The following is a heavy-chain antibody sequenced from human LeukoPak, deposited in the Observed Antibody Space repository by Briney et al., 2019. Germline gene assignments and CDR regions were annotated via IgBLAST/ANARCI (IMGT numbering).Heavy chain of an antibody. J-gene: IGHJ4*02. CDR2: IYYTGST. CDR1: GGSISSGGYY. V-gene: IGHV4-31*03. D-gene: IGHD2-21*01. Sequence: KPSETLSLTCTVSGGSISSGGYYWSWIRQHPGKGLEWIGYIYYTGSTYYNPSLKSRVSISVDTSKNQFSLRLSSVTAADTAVYYCARIVVEATFDYWGQGTLVTVSS. CDR3: ARIVVEATFDY.